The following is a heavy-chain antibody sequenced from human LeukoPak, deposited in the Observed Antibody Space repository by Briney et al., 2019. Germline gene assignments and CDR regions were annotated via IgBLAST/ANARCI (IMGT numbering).Heavy chain of an antibody. Sequence: PGGSLRLSCAASGFTFSSYSMNWVRQAPGKGLEWVSSISSSSSYIYYADSVKGRFTISRDNAKNSLYLQMNSLRAEDTAVYYCARGDGIRNWFDPWGQGTLVTVSS. V-gene: IGHV3-21*01. CDR2: ISSSSSYI. CDR3: ARGDGIRNWFDP. D-gene: IGHD2-15*01. CDR1: GFTFSSYS. J-gene: IGHJ5*02.